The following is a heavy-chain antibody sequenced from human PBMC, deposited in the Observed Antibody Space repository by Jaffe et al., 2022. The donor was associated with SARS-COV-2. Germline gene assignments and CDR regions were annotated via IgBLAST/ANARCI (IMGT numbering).Heavy chain of an antibody. V-gene: IGHV4-39*01. Sequence: QLQLQESGPGLVKPSETLSLTCTVSGGSISSSSYYWGWIRQPPGKGLEWIGSIYYSGSTYYNPSLKSRVTISVDTSKNQFSLKLSSVTAADTAVYYCARPAAAGGYYFDYWGQGTLVTVSS. CDR1: GGSISSSSYY. D-gene: IGHD6-13*01. J-gene: IGHJ4*02. CDR3: ARPAAAGGYYFDY. CDR2: IYYSGST.